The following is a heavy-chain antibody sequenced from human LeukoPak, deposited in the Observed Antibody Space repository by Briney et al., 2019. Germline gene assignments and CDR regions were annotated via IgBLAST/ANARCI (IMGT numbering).Heavy chain of an antibody. V-gene: IGHV4-59*08. CDR1: GGSITIYN. CDR3: ARSSYGFNWFDP. J-gene: IGHJ5*02. D-gene: IGHD5-18*01. Sequence: SETLSLTCTVSGGSITIYNLSWIRQPPGKGLEWIGYMYNSGGTNYNPSLKSRVTISVDASKSQFSLRLSSVTAADTAVYYCARSSYGFNWFDPWDQGTLVTVSS. CDR2: MYNSGGT.